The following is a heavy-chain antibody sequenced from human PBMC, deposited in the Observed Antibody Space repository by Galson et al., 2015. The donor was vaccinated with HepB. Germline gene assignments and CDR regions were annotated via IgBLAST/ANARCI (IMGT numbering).Heavy chain of an antibody. J-gene: IGHJ3*02. CDR1: GFSLSTSGVG. Sequence: PALVKPTQTLTLTCTFSGFSLSTSGVGVGWIRLPPGKALEWLALIYWDDDKRYSPSLKSRLTITKDTSKNQVVLTMTNMDPVDTATYYCAHPYCSSTSCSRGAFDIWGQGTMVTVSS. V-gene: IGHV2-5*02. CDR2: IYWDDDK. CDR3: AHPYCSSTSCSRGAFDI. D-gene: IGHD2-2*01.